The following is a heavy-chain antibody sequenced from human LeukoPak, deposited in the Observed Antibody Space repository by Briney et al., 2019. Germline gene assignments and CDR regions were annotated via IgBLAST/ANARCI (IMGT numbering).Heavy chain of an antibody. CDR2: ISGYNGNT. CDR3: ARGGVVDTAMDGAY. V-gene: IGHV1-18*01. J-gene: IGHJ4*02. D-gene: IGHD5-18*01. Sequence: ASVKVSCKASGYTFTSYGISWVRQAPGQGLEWMGWISGYNGNTNYAQKFQGRVTMTIDTSTSTAYMELMNLRSDDTAVYYCARGGVVDTAMDGAYWGQGTLVTVSS. CDR1: GYTFTSYG.